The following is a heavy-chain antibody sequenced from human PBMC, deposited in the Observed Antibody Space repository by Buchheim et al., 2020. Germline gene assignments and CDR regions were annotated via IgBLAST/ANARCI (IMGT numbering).Heavy chain of an antibody. V-gene: IGHV3-21*01. D-gene: IGHD3-3*01. CDR2: LSSTSSYI. Sequence: EVQLMESGGGLVQPGGSLRLSCATSGFSFGNYWMSWVRQAPGKGLEWVSFLSSTSSYIYYADSVKGRFTISRDNAKNSLYLQMNSLRAEDTAVYYCARADGDAFDYWGQGTL. CDR3: ARADGDAFDY. CDR1: GFSFGNYW. J-gene: IGHJ4*02.